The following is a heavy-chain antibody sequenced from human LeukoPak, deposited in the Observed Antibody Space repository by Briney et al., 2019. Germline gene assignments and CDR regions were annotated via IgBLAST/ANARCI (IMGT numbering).Heavy chain of an antibody. Sequence: GGSLRLSCVASGFTFSSYEMNWVRQAPGKGLDWVSYISSSGYTIYYADSVKGRFTIFRDNAKNSVYLQMNSLRAEDTAVYYCARDLYSSGWFDYWGQGTLVTVSS. CDR2: ISSSGYTI. D-gene: IGHD6-19*01. J-gene: IGHJ4*02. CDR1: GFTFSSYE. V-gene: IGHV3-48*03. CDR3: ARDLYSSGWFDY.